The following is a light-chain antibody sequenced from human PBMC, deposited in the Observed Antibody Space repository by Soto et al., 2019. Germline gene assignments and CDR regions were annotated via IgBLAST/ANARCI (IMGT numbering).Light chain of an antibody. CDR2: DVN. CDR1: SSDIGAYNF. J-gene: IGLJ2*01. Sequence: QSALTQPASVSGSPGQSITISCTGTSSDIGAYNFVSWYQQHPGKAPKLMLYDVNIRPSGVSNRFSGSKSGNTASLTISGLQDEDEADYYCTSWTTSTNMIVGGGTKLTVL. V-gene: IGLV2-14*03. CDR3: TSWTTSTNMI.